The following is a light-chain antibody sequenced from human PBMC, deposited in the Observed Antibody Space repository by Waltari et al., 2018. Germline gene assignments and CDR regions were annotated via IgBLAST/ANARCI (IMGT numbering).Light chain of an antibody. CDR3: ETGGHGTWV. V-gene: IGLV4-69*01. CDR2: VNSDGSH. CDR1: SGHITNV. Sequence: QLVLTQSPSASASLGASVKLTCTLSSGHITNVIAWHQQQPGKGPRFLMKVNSDGSHRKGDDSPGLFSGSGSGPERYLTISSLQSEDEADYYCETGGHGTWVFGGGTKLTVL. J-gene: IGLJ3*02.